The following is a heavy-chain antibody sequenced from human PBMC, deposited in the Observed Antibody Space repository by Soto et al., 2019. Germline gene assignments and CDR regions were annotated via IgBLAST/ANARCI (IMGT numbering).Heavy chain of an antibody. Sequence: ASVKVSCKVSGYTLTELSMHWVRQAPGKGLEWMGGFDPEDGETIYAQKFQGRVTMTEDTSTDTAYMELSSLRSEDTAVYYCATGLTPGIAVAGDAFDIWGQGTMGTVSS. CDR2: FDPEDGET. J-gene: IGHJ3*02. D-gene: IGHD6-19*01. CDR3: ATGLTPGIAVAGDAFDI. CDR1: GYTLTELS. V-gene: IGHV1-24*01.